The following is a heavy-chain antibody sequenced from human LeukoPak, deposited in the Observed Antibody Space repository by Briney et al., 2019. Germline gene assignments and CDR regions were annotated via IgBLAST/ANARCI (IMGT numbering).Heavy chain of an antibody. CDR1: GGSISSGSYY. CDR2: IYTSGST. D-gene: IGHD2-21*01. CDR3: ARDLLNGNWFDP. J-gene: IGHJ5*02. Sequence: SQTLSLTCTVSGGSISSGSYYCSWIRQPAGKGLEWIGRIYTSGSTNYNPSLKSRVTISVDTPKNQFSLKLSSETAADTAVYYCARDLLNGNWFDPWGQGTLVTVSS. V-gene: IGHV4-61*02.